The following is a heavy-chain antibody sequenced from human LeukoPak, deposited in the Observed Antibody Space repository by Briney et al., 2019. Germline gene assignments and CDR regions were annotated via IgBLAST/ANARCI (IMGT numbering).Heavy chain of an antibody. CDR2: MNPNSGNT. J-gene: IGHJ4*02. CDR3: ARGHYDILTGTI. Sequence: ASVKVSCKASGYTFNSYDINWVRQATGQGLEWMGWMNPNSGNTGYAQKFQGRVTMTRNTSISTAYMELSSLRSEDTAVYYCARGHYDILTGTIWGQGTLVTVSS. V-gene: IGHV1-8*01. CDR1: GYTFNSYD. D-gene: IGHD3-9*01.